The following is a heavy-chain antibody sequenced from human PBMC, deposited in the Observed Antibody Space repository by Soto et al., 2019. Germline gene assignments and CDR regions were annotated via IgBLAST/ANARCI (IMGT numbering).Heavy chain of an antibody. CDR3: ARGDYYGLGPGAYYYGMDV. CDR1: GGSISSYY. Sequence: SETLSLTCTVSGGSISSYYWSWIRQPPGKGLEWIGYIYYSGSTNYNPSLKSRVTISVDTSKNQFSLKLSSLTAADTAVYYCARGDYYGLGPGAYYYGMDVWGQGTTVTVSS. D-gene: IGHD3-10*01. J-gene: IGHJ6*02. CDR2: IYYSGST. V-gene: IGHV4-59*01.